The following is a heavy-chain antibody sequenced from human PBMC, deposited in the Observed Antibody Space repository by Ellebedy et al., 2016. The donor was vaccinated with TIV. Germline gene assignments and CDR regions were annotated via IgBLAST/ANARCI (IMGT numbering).Heavy chain of an antibody. J-gene: IGHJ4*02. CDR3: AKAALGYCSGGSCYSNY. Sequence: GESLKISXAASGFTFSSYTMSWVRQAPGKGLEWVSAISGSGGSTYYADSVKGRFTISRDNSKNTLYLQMNSLRAEDTAVYYCAKAALGYCSGGSCYSNYWGQGTLVTVSS. V-gene: IGHV3-23*01. D-gene: IGHD2-15*01. CDR1: GFTFSSYT. CDR2: ISGSGGST.